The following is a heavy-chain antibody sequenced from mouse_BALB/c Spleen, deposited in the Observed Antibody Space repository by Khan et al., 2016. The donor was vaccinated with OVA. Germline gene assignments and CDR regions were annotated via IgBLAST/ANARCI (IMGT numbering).Heavy chain of an antibody. J-gene: IGHJ3*01. D-gene: IGHD4-1*01. V-gene: IGHV5-6*01. CDR3: ETHLTGSIAY. Sequence: VELVESGGDFVKPGGSLKLSCAASGFTFSPYCMSWVRQTPDKRLEWVATISSDGDYTYYPDSVKGRFNISRDNAKNTLYLQMSSLKSEDTAIYDCETHLTGSIAYWGQGTQVTGSA. CDR2: ISSDGDYT. CDR1: GFTFSPYC.